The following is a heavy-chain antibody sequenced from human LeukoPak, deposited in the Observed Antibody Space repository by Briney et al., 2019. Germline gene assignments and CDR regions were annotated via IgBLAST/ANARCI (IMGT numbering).Heavy chain of an antibody. D-gene: IGHD5-18*01. CDR2: ISGSGGST. J-gene: IGHJ4*02. CDR3: ARGIDSYGSFDY. Sequence: GGSLRLSCASFELNFSSNYMSWVRPGPGTGLEWVSAISGSGGSTYYADSVKSRFTISRDNSKNTPYLQMNSRRAVDTAVYYCARGIDSYGSFDYWGQGTLVTVPS. V-gene: IGHV3-23*01. CDR1: ELNFSSNY.